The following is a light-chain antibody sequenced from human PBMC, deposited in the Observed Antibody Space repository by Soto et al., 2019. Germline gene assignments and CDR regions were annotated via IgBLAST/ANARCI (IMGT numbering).Light chain of an antibody. CDR2: GAS. CDR3: QRYGSSPYT. Sequence: EIVLTQSPGPLSLSPGEGATLSCRASQSVSSSYLAWYQQKPGQAPRLLIYGASSRATGNPGRFSGSGSGTDFTLTINKLEPEDFAVYCCQRYGSSPYTFGQGAKLEIK. CDR1: QSVSSSY. J-gene: IGKJ2*01. V-gene: IGKV3-20*01.